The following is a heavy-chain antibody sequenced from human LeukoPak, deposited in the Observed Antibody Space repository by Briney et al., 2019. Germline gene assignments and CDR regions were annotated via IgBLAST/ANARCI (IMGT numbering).Heavy chain of an antibody. CDR3: ARDCSNGVCYPRDY. J-gene: IGHJ4*02. D-gene: IGHD2-8*01. Sequence: ASVKVSCRASGYTLSGFGISWVRQAPGQGLEWVGWITTYNGDKKYAERFQGRVTMTTDTSTSTYYVELGNLRTDDTATYYCARDCSNGVCYPRDYWGQGTLVSV. CDR1: GYTLSGFG. V-gene: IGHV1-18*01. CDR2: ITTYNGDK.